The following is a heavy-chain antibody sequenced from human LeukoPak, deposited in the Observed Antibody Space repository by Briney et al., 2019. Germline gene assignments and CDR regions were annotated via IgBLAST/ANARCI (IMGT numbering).Heavy chain of an antibody. V-gene: IGHV4-30-4*01. J-gene: IGHJ4*02. CDR1: GGSISSGDYY. CDR2: IYYSGST. CDR3: ARMENYYDSSGYFYYFDY. Sequence: SETLSLTCTVSGGSISSGDYYWSWIRQPPGKGLEWIGYIYYSGSTYYNPSLKSRVTISVDTSKNQFSLKLSSVTAADTAVYYCARMENYYDSSGYFYYFDYWGQGALVTVSS. D-gene: IGHD3-22*01.